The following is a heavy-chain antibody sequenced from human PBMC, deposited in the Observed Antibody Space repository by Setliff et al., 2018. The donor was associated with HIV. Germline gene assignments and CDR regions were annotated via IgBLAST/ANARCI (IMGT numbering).Heavy chain of an antibody. J-gene: IGHJ3*02. CDR1: GGSISSSSYY. CDR2: IFYSGNM. D-gene: IGHD1-26*01. CDR3: ARDYRKGFDI. Sequence: SCTVSGGSISSSSYYWGWIRQPPGKGLEWIGSIFYSGNMYYNPSLKSRVAIFVDTSKNQFSLRLRSVTAADTSVYYCARDYRKGFDIWGQGTLVTVS. V-gene: IGHV4-39*02.